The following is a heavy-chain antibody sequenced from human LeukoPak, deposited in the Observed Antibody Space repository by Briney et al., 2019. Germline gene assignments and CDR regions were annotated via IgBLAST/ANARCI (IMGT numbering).Heavy chain of an antibody. J-gene: IGHJ5*02. CDR3: AKGPAMVRGTFDP. V-gene: IGHV3-23*01. CDR1: GGSFSGYY. CDR2: ISGSGGST. Sequence: ETLSLTCAVYGGSFSGYYWSWIRQPPGKGLEWVSTISGSGGSTYYADSVKGRFTISRDNSNNTLYLQMNSLRAEDTAVYYCAKGPAMVRGTFDPWGQGTLVTVSS. D-gene: IGHD3-10*01.